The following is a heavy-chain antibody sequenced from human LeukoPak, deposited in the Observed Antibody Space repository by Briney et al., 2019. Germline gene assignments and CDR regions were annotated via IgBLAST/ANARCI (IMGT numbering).Heavy chain of an antibody. CDR1: GGSFSGYY. D-gene: IGHD4-23*01. CDR2: IYYSGTT. CDR3: ARGGPGGDFDY. V-gene: IGHV4-59*01. J-gene: IGHJ4*02. Sequence: PSETLSLTCAVYGGSFSGYYWSWIRQPPGKGLEWIGYIYYSGTTNYNPSLKSRVTISVDTSKNQFSLKLSSVTAADTAVYYCARGGPGGDFDYWGQGTLVTVSS.